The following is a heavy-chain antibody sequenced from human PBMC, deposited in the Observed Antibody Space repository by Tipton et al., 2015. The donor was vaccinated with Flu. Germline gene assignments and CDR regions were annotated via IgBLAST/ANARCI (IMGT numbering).Heavy chain of an antibody. D-gene: IGHD2-2*01. CDR3: GRAIGGSSSH. V-gene: IGHV3-9*01. J-gene: IGHJ4*02. Sequence: SLRLSCATSGFTFDEYAMHWVRQAPGKGLEWVSSINWHGNSVGYADSVRGRFTTSRDNAKSFVYLQMNNLRAEDTAVYYCGRAIGGSSSHWGQGTLVTVSS. CDR1: GFTFDEYA. CDR2: INWHGNSV.